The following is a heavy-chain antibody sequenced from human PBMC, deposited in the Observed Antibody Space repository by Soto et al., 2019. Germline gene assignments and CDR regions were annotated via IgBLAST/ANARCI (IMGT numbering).Heavy chain of an antibody. V-gene: IGHV4-59*01. Sequence: PSETLSLTCTVSGAVIEDDCWTWIRQAPGQGPEWLGNICYNGNTKYSPSLQGRVIITRDVSKNQFFLSLTSVTASDTAVYYCARAPSSNLVCDKWGQGALVTVSS. CDR1: GAVIEDDC. D-gene: IGHD4-4*01. CDR2: ICYNGNT. J-gene: IGHJ4*01. CDR3: ARAPSSNLVCDK.